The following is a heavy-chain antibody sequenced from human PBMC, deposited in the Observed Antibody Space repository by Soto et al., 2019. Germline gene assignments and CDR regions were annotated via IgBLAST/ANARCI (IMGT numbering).Heavy chain of an antibody. Sequence: QVQLVQSGAEVKKPGASVKVSCKASGYTFTSYGISWVRQAPGQGLEWMGWISAYNGNTNYAQKLQGRVTMTTDTATSTAYMELRSLRSDDTAVYYCARDHVPGIVVLNWFDPWGQGTLVTVSS. CDR1: GYTFTSYG. CDR3: ARDHVPGIVVLNWFDP. CDR2: ISAYNGNT. D-gene: IGHD2-15*01. V-gene: IGHV1-18*01. J-gene: IGHJ5*02.